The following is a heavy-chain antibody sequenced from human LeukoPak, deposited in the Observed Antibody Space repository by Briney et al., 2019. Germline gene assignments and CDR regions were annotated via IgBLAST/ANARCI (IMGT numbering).Heavy chain of an antibody. D-gene: IGHD1-26*01. V-gene: IGHV4-34*01. CDR3: ARGVGPTTAQSTFDY. J-gene: IGHJ4*02. CDR2: INHSGST. Sequence: GSLRLSCAASGFTFSSYAMSWVRQAPGKGLEWIGEINHSGSTNYNPSLKSRVTISVDTSKNQFSLKLTSVTAADTAVYYCARGVGPTTAQSTFDYWGQGALVTVSS. CDR1: GFTFSSYA.